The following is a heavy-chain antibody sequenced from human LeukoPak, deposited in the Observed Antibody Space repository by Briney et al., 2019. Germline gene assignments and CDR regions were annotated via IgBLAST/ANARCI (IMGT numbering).Heavy chain of an antibody. D-gene: IGHD2-15*01. J-gene: IGHJ4*02. V-gene: IGHV3-21*04. CDR2: ISSSSSYI. Sequence: PGGSLRLSCAASGFTFSNHDMNWVRQAPGKGLEWVSSISSSSSYIYYADSVKGRFAISRDNAKNSLYLQMNSLRAEDTALYYCAREDQPRGTFDYWGQGILVTVSS. CDR1: GFTFSNHD. CDR3: AREDQPRGTFDY.